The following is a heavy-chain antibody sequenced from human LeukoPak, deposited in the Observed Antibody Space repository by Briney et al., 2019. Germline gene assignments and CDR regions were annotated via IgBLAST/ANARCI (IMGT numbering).Heavy chain of an antibody. J-gene: IGHJ4*02. V-gene: IGHV3-48*01. CDR2: ISSSSSTI. CDR3: ASCRGNCLFDY. Sequence: GSLRLSCAASGFTFSSYSMNWVRQAPGKGLEWVSYISSSSSTIYYADSVKGRFTISRDNAKNSLYLQMNSLRAEDTAVYYCASCRGNCLFDYWGQGTLVTVSS. CDR1: GFTFSSYS. D-gene: IGHD2-21*02.